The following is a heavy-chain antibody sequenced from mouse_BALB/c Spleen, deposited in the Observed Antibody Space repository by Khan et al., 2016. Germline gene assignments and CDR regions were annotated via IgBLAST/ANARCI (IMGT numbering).Heavy chain of an antibody. J-gene: IGHJ4*01. Sequence: VQLQESGPELVRPGVSVKISCKGSGYTFTDYAMHWVQQSHAKRLEWIGVISPYSGNTNYNQQFKGQATMTVDKSSSYAYMELARLTSEDSAIYYCARCYYDPYYAMDYWGQGTSVTGSS. CDR2: ISPYSGNT. CDR1: GYTFTDYA. D-gene: IGHD1-1*01. V-gene: IGHV1S137*01. CDR3: ARCYYDPYYAMDY.